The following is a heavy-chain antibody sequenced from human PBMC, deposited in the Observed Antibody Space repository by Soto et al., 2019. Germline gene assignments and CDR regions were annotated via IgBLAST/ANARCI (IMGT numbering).Heavy chain of an antibody. CDR1: GGTFSSYA. V-gene: IGHV1-69*13. J-gene: IGHJ6*02. D-gene: IGHD3-3*02. CDR2: IIPIFGTA. CDR3: AREIRPPFVGAPPPPSYYYGMDV. Sequence: ASVKVSCKASGGTFSSYAISWVRQAPGQGLEWMGGIIPIFGTANYAQKFQGRVTITADESTSTAYMELSSLRSEDTAVYYCAREIRPPFVGAPPPPSYYYGMDVWGQGTTVTVSS.